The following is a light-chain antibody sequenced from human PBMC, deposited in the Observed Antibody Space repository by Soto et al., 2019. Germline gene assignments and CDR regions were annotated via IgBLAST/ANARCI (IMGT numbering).Light chain of an antibody. V-gene: IGKV3-20*01. CDR3: QRYGSSPGLFT. J-gene: IGKJ3*01. Sequence: EVVLTQSPGTLSLSPGERATLSCRASQSVGSSYLAWYQQKPGQAPRVLIYGASSRATAIPDRFSGSGSGTDFTLTISRLEPEDFAVYYCQRYGSSPGLFTFGPGTKVDIK. CDR2: GAS. CDR1: QSVGSSY.